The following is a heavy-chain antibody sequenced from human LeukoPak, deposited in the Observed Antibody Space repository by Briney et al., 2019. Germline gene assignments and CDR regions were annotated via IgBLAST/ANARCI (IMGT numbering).Heavy chain of an antibody. Sequence: GGSLRLSCAASRFTFSSYSMNWVRQAPGKGLEWVSSISSSSSYIYYADSVKGRFTISRDNAKNSLYLQMNSLRAEDTAVYYCAKDDLGPYFDYWGQGTLVTVSS. D-gene: IGHD7-27*01. CDR3: AKDDLGPYFDY. CDR2: ISSSSSYI. V-gene: IGHV3-21*01. CDR1: RFTFSSYS. J-gene: IGHJ4*02.